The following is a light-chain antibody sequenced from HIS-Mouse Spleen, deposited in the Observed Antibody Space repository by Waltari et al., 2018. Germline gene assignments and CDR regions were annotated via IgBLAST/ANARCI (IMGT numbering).Light chain of an antibody. Sequence: DIQMTQSPSTLSASVGDRVTITCRASQSFSSWLAWYQQKPGKAPKLLIYKASSLESGVPSRFSGSGSGTEFTLTISSLQPDDFATDYCQQYNSYSWTFGQGTKVEIK. V-gene: IGKV1-5*03. J-gene: IGKJ1*01. CDR2: KAS. CDR1: QSFSSW. CDR3: QQYNSYSWT.